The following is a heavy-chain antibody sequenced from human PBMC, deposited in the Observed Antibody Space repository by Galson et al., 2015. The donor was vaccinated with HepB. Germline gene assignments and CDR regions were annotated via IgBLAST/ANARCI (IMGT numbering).Heavy chain of an antibody. CDR3: ARSGGGSYLREVYYYYYMDV. Sequence: SVKVSCKASGYIFTSYGISWVRQAPGQGLEWMGWISAYNGNTKNAQKVQGRVTMTTDTSTSTAYMELRSLRSDDTAVYYCARSGGGSYLREVYYYYYMDVWGQGTTVTVSS. J-gene: IGHJ6*03. CDR2: ISAYNGNT. V-gene: IGHV1-18*01. CDR1: GYIFTSYG. D-gene: IGHD3-10*01.